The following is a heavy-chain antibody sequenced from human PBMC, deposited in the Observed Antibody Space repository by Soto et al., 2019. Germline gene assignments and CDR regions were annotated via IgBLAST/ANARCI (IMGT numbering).Heavy chain of an antibody. CDR2: ISSNGVGT. Sequence: PGGSLRLSCAASGCTLSGYAMDWGRQAPGKGLEYVSGISSNGVGTYYANSVQGRFTISRDNSKNTVYLQMGSLRPEDMAVYYCARRARPDFYYMDVWCKGTRVTVFS. CDR1: GCTLSGYA. D-gene: IGHD6-6*01. CDR3: ARRARPDFYYMDV. V-gene: IGHV3-64*01. J-gene: IGHJ6*03.